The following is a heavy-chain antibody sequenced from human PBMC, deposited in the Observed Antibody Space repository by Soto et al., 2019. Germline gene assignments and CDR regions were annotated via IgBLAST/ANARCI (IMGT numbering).Heavy chain of an antibody. D-gene: IGHD3-3*01. CDR3: ARGLTIFGVVTGWFDP. Sequence: ASVKVSCKASGYTFTSYGISWVRQAPGQGLEWMGWISAYNGNTNYAQKLQGRATMTTDTSTSTAYMELRSLRSDDTAVYYCARGLTIFGVVTGWFDPWGQGTLVTVSS. V-gene: IGHV1-18*01. CDR2: ISAYNGNT. J-gene: IGHJ5*02. CDR1: GYTFTSYG.